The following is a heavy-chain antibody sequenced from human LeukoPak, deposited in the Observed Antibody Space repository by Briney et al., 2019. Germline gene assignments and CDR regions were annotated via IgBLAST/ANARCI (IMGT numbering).Heavy chain of an antibody. Sequence: GSPRLSCAASGFTFSSYAMSWVRQAPGKGLEWVSAISGSGGSTYYADSVKGRFTISRDNSKNTLYLQMNSLRAEDTAVYYCAKVDDYDYVWGSYDYWGQGTLVTVSS. J-gene: IGHJ4*02. V-gene: IGHV3-23*01. CDR3: AKVDDYDYVWGSYDY. CDR2: ISGSGGST. D-gene: IGHD3-16*01. CDR1: GFTFSSYA.